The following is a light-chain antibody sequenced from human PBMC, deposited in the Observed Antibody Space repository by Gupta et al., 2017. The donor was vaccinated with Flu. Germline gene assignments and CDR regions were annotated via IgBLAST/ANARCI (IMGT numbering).Light chain of an antibody. J-gene: IGKJ3*01. V-gene: IGKV1-8*01. CDR1: QGISSY. Sequence: PSSFSASTGDRVTITCRASQGISSYLAWYQQKPGKAPKLLIYAASTLQSGVPSRFSGSGSGTDFTLTISCLQSEDFATYYCQQYYSYPFTFGPGTKVDIK. CDR2: AAS. CDR3: QQYYSYPFT.